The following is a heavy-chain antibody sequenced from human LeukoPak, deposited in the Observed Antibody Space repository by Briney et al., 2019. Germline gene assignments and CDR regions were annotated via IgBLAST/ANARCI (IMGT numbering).Heavy chain of an antibody. CDR3: ARGGQGYDLNWFDP. CDR1: GFTFSSYE. CDR2: ISSSGGTI. Sequence: PGGSLRLSCAASGFTFSSYEMNWVRQAPGKGLEWVSYISSSGGTIYYADSVKGRFTISRDNAKNSLYLQMNSLRAEDTAVYYCARGGQGYDLNWFDPWGQGTLVTVSS. V-gene: IGHV3-48*03. D-gene: IGHD3-3*01. J-gene: IGHJ5*02.